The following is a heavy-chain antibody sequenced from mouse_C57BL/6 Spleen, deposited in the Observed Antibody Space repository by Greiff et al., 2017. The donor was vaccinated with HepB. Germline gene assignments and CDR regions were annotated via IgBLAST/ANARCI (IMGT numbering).Heavy chain of an antibody. CDR3: VRQSNGMDY. V-gene: IGHV10-1*01. D-gene: IGHD2-5*01. J-gene: IGHJ4*01. CDR2: IRSKSNNYAT. Sequence: EVQVVESGGGLVQPKGSLKLSCAASGFSFNTYAMNWVRQAPGKGLEWVARIRSKSNNYATYYADSVKDRFTISRDDSESMLYLQMNNLKTEDTAMYYCVRQSNGMDYWGQGTSVTVSS. CDR1: GFSFNTYA.